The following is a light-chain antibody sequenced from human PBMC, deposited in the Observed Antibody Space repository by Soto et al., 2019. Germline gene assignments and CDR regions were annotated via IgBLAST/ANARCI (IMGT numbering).Light chain of an antibody. Sequence: DIQMTQSPSSLSASVGDRVTITCQASQDISNYLNWYQQKPGKAPKLLIYDASNLETGVPSRFSGSGSGTDFTFTISSLQSEDIATYYCQQYDNSFTFGPGTKVDIK. CDR3: QQYDNSFT. V-gene: IGKV1-33*01. CDR2: DAS. J-gene: IGKJ3*01. CDR1: QDISNY.